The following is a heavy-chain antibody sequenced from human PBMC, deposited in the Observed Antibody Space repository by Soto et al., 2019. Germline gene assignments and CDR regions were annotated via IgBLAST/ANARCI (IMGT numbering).Heavy chain of an antibody. Sequence: SETLSLTCAVSGGSISSGGYAWAWIRQPPGKGLEWVGYIYQSGSTYYTPSLKSRVTIATDRSKNQFSLNLASVTAADTAVYECARSYAGGDAYFDYWGPGTVVTVSS. CDR2: IYQSGST. CDR1: GGSISSGGYA. V-gene: IGHV4-30-2*01. D-gene: IGHD2-21*02. J-gene: IGHJ4*02. CDR3: ARSYAGGDAYFDY.